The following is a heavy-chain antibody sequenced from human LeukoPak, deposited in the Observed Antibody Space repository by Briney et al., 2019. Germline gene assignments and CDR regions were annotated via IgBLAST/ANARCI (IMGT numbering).Heavy chain of an antibody. CDR1: GFTFSSYA. CDR2: ISYDGSNK. J-gene: IGHJ4*02. D-gene: IGHD4-17*01. CDR3: ARDRDGDYHFDY. V-gene: IGHV3-30-3*01. Sequence: PGRSLRLSCAASGFTFSSYAMHWVRQAPGKGLEWVAVISYDGSNKYYADSVKGRFTISRDNSKNTLYLQMNSLRAEDTAVYYCARDRDGDYHFDYWGQGTLVTVSS.